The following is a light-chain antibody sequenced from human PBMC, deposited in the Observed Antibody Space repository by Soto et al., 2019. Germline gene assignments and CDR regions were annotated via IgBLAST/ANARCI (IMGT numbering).Light chain of an antibody. J-gene: IGLJ2*01. V-gene: IGLV2-11*01. CDR2: DVN. CDR3: NSYAGGLVL. Sequence: QSVLTQPRSVSGSPGQSVTISCTGTNNDVGFYNYVSWYQQQLGKAPKLLIYDVNKRPSGVPPRFSGSKSANTASLTISVLQAADEADYYCNSYAGGLVLFGGGTKLTV. CDR1: NNDVGFYNY.